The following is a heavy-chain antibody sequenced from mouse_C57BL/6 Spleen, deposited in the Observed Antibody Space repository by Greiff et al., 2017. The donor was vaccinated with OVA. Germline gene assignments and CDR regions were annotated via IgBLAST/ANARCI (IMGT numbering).Heavy chain of an antibody. V-gene: IGHV1-54*01. D-gene: IGHD1-1*01. Sequence: VQLQQSGAELVRPGTSVKVSCKASGYAFTNYLIEWVKQRPGQGLEWIGVINPGSGGTNYNEKFKGKATLTADKSSSTAYMQLSSLTSEESAVYFCARSTGWFAYWGQGTLVTVSA. CDR2: INPGSGGT. CDR1: GYAFTNYL. J-gene: IGHJ3*01. CDR3: ARSTGWFAY.